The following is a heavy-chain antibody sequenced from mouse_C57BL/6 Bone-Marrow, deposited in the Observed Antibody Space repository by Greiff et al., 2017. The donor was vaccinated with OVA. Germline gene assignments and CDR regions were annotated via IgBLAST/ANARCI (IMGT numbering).Heavy chain of an antibody. V-gene: IGHV1-39*01. J-gene: IGHJ4*01. CDR1: GYSFTDYN. Sequence: VHVKQSGPELVKPGASVKISCKASGYSFTDYNMNWVKQSNGKSLEWIGVINPNYGTTSYNQKFKGKATLTVDQSSSTAYMQLNSLTSEDSTVYYCARVATMVTTNAMDYWGQGTSVTVSS. CDR2: INPNYGTT. D-gene: IGHD2-2*01. CDR3: ARVATMVTTNAMDY.